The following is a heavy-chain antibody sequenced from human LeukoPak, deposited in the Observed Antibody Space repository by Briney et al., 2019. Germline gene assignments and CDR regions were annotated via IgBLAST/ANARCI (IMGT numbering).Heavy chain of an antibody. V-gene: IGHV4-59*01. CDR2: IYYSGST. CDR1: GGSISSYY. Sequence: SETLSLTCTVSGGSISSYYWSWIRQPPGRGLEWIGYIYYSGSTNYNPSLKSRVTISVDTSKNQFSLKLSSVTAADTAVYYCARRSYSSLFDYWGQGTLVTVSS. CDR3: ARRSYSSLFDY. D-gene: IGHD3-22*01. J-gene: IGHJ4*02.